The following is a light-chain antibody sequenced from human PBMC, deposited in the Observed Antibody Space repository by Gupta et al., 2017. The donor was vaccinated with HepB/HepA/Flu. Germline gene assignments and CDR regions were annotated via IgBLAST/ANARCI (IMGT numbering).Light chain of an antibody. CDR2: SNN. CDR1: SSNIGRNT. Sequence: SVLTQPPSASGTPGQRVTISCSGSSSNIGRNTVNWYQQLPGTAPKVLIYSNNQRPSGVPDRFSGSKPGTSASLAISGLQSEEEADDSCAAWDDTLNGILFGGGTKLTVL. V-gene: IGLV1-44*01. CDR3: AAWDDTLNGIL. J-gene: IGLJ3*02.